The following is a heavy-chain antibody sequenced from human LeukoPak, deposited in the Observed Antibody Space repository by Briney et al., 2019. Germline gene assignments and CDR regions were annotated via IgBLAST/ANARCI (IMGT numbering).Heavy chain of an antibody. V-gene: IGHV4-30-2*01. CDR3: ATQSGDIVVVDSNYYYYMDV. CDR2: IYHSGST. CDR1: GGSISSGGYY. Sequence: SETLSLTCTVSGGSISSGGYYWSWIRQPPGKGLEWIGYIYHSGSTNYNPSLKSRVTISVDRSKNQFSLKLSSVTAADTAVYYCATQSGDIVVVDSNYYYYMDVWGKGTTVTVSS. D-gene: IGHD2-2*01. J-gene: IGHJ6*03.